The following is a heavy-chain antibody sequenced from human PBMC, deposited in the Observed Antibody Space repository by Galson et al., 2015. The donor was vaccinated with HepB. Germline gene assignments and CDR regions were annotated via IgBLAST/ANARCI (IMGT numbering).Heavy chain of an antibody. CDR2: IDWDDDK. Sequence: PALVKPTQTLTLTCTFSGFSLSTSGMCVSWIRQPPGKALEWLARIDWDDDKYYSTSLKTRLTISKDTSKNQVVLTMTNMDPVDTATYYCARMRPYGSSGPVFDYWGQGTLVTVSS. CDR1: GFSLSTSGMC. CDR3: ARMRPYGSSGPVFDY. V-gene: IGHV2-70*11. D-gene: IGHD3-22*01. J-gene: IGHJ4*02.